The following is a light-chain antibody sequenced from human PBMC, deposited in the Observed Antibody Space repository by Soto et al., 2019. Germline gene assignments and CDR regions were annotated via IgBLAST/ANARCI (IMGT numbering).Light chain of an antibody. CDR1: SSDVGSYNL. J-gene: IGLJ1*01. CDR2: EVS. V-gene: IGLV2-14*02. Sequence: QSALTQPASVSGSPGQSITISCTGTSSDVGSYNLVSWYQQHPGKAPKLMIYEVSKRPSGVSNRFSGSKSGNTASLTISGLQAEDEADYYCSSYTTSSTLGVFGTGTKLTVL. CDR3: SSYTTSSTLGV.